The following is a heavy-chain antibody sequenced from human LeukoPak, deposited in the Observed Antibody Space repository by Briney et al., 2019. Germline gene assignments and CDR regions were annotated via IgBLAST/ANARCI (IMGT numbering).Heavy chain of an antibody. CDR1: GFSFSVSW. CDR3: ARSGRGVDSFYFYMDV. J-gene: IGHJ6*03. Sequence: GGSLRLSCATSGFSFSVSWMNWVRQSPGRGLQWVANINPDGSAKYYVDSVKGRFTISRDNAQNSLYLQMNSLRAEDTAVYYCARSGRGVDSFYFYMDVWGKGTTVTVSS. D-gene: IGHD3-10*01. V-gene: IGHV3-7*01. CDR2: INPDGSAK.